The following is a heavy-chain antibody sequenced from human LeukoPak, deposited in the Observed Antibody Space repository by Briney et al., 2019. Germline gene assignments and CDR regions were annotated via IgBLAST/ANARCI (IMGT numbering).Heavy chain of an antibody. J-gene: IGHJ3*02. Sequence: PGGSLRLSCAASGFTFNNYAMSWVRQAPGKGLEWVSGFSGGGASTYYADSVQGRFTISRDNSKNTLYLQMNTLRVEDTAVYYCAKGARAGYSDAFDIWGQGTMVTVSS. CDR3: AKGARAGYSDAFDI. CDR2: FSGGGAST. V-gene: IGHV3-23*01. D-gene: IGHD5-18*01. CDR1: GFTFNNYA.